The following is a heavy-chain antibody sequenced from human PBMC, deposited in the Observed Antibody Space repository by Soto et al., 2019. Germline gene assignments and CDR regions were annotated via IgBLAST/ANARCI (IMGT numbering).Heavy chain of an antibody. CDR3: ARGRYFDWLG. J-gene: IGHJ4*02. CDR1: GNTFSYRS. CDR2: ITPFSGDV. Sequence: SVKVSCKALGNTFSYRSLHWVRQAPGQALEWMGWITPFSGDVHYAQKFQERVTLTRDRSVNTGYMRMTSLRAEDTAVYYCARGRYFDWLGWGQGTLVTVSS. V-gene: IGHV1-45*02. D-gene: IGHD3-9*01.